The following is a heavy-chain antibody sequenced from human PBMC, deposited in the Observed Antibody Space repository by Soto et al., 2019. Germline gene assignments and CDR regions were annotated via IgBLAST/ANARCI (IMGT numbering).Heavy chain of an antibody. J-gene: IGHJ6*02. CDR3: AEGGFSRAVYYGMDV. CDR1: GYTFTCYD. CDR2: MNPNSGNT. Sequence: ASVKVSCKASGYTFTCYDINWVRQATGQGLEWMGWMNPNSGNTGYAQKFQGRVTMTRNTSISTAYMELSSLRSEDTAVYYCAEGGFSRAVYYGMDVWGQGTTVTGSS. V-gene: IGHV1-8*01. D-gene: IGHD3-10*01.